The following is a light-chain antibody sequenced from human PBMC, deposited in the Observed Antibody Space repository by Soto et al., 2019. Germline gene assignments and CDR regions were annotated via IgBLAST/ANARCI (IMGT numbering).Light chain of an antibody. CDR3: QKYNTAPWT. Sequence: DIQMTQSPSSLSASVGDRVTITCRASQGVSNYLAWYQQKPGRVPSLLIYAASILQSGVPSRFSGSGSGTDFTLTITSLQPEDVATYYCQKYNTAPWTFGQGTKVEIK. J-gene: IGKJ1*01. V-gene: IGKV1-27*01. CDR1: QGVSNY. CDR2: AAS.